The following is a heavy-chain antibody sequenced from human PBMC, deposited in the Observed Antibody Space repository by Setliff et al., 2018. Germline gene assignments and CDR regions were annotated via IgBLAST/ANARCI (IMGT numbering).Heavy chain of an antibody. CDR2: IYHSGST. CDR1: GYSISSVYY. Sequence: SETLSLTCAVSGYSISSVYYWGWIRQPPGKWLEWIGSIYHSGSTSYNPSLKSRVPLSVDTSKTQFSLKLSSVTAADTAVYYCARGVEMATIAFDVWGKGTMVTVSS. V-gene: IGHV4-38-2*01. CDR3: ARGVEMATIAFDV. D-gene: IGHD5-12*01. J-gene: IGHJ3*01.